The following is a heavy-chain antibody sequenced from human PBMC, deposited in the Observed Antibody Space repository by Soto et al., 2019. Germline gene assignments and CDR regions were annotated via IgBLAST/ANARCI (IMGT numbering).Heavy chain of an antibody. Sequence: SETLSLTCAVSGGSISSGGYSWSWIRQPPGKGLEWIGYIYHSGSTYYNPSLKSRVTISVDRSKNQFSLKLSSVTAADTAVYYCARHGMDYYDSSGYYYSPYYFDYWGQGTLVTVSS. J-gene: IGHJ4*02. V-gene: IGHV4-30-2*01. CDR2: IYHSGST. D-gene: IGHD3-22*01. CDR1: GGSISSGGYS. CDR3: ARHGMDYYDSSGYYYSPYYFDY.